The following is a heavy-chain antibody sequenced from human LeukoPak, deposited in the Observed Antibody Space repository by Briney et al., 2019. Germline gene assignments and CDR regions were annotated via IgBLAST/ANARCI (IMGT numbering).Heavy chain of an antibody. Sequence: SETLSLTCAVYGGSFSGYYWSWIRQPPGKGLEWIGEINHSGSTNYNPSLKSRVTISVDTSKNQFSLKLSSVTAADTAVYYCARPGPTYYYGSSGYFGWGQGTLVTVSS. CDR2: INHSGST. J-gene: IGHJ4*02. CDR1: GGSFSGYY. D-gene: IGHD3-22*01. V-gene: IGHV4-34*01. CDR3: ARPGPTYYYGSSGYFG.